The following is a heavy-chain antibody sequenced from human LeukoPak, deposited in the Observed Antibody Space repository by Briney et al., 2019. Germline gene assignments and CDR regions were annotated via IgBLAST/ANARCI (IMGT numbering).Heavy chain of an antibody. CDR1: GGSISSYY. Sequence: SETLSLTCTVSGGSISSYYWSWIRQPPGKGLEWIGYIYYSGSTNYNPSLKSRVTISVDSSKNQFSLKLSSVTAADTAVYYCARTLAVAAAVDYWGQGTLVTVSS. D-gene: IGHD6-13*01. CDR2: IYYSGST. J-gene: IGHJ4*02. V-gene: IGHV4-59*08. CDR3: ARTLAVAAAVDY.